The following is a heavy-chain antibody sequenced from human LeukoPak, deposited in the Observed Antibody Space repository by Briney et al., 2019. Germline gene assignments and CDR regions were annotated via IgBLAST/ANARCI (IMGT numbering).Heavy chain of an antibody. D-gene: IGHD3-10*01. CDR1: GGSFSGYY. CDR3: ARRGYYGSGSQSGFWYYYYMDV. CDR2: INHSGST. J-gene: IGHJ6*03. Sequence: SETLSLTCAVYGGSFSGYYWSWIRQPPGKGLEWIGEINHSGSTNYNPSLKSRVTISVDTSKNQFSLKLSSVTAADTAVYYCARRGYYGSGSQSGFWYYYYMDVWGKGTTVTISS. V-gene: IGHV4-34*01.